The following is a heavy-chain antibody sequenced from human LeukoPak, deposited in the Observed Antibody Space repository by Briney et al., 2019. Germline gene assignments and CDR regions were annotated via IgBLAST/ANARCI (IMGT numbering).Heavy chain of an antibody. D-gene: IGHD3-10*01. CDR3: ARPLSRGGYFDS. CDR2: IYPGDSDT. J-gene: IGHJ4*01. CDR1: GSPFTSYW. V-gene: IGHV5-51*01. Sequence: GEPLEISCKGSGSPFTSYWIGWVRQMRGKGLEWMGIIYPGDSDTSYSPSFQGQVTISADTSSSTSYLQWSSLKASGTAMYYCARPLSRGGYFDSWGHGTLVTVSS.